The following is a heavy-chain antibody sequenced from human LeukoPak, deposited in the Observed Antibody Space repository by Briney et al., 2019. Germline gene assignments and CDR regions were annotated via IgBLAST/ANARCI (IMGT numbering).Heavy chain of an antibody. J-gene: IGHJ4*02. V-gene: IGHV4-34*01. D-gene: IGHD6-13*01. CDR2: INNSGST. Sequence: SDTLSVTCAVSGGSFSGYYRSWVRQPPGQGLEWMGEINNSGSTNYNPSLKSRVTLSVATYKNQFSLKLSSVTAADTAVYYCARDSAAAASYFDYWGQGTLVTVSS. CDR1: GGSFSGYY. CDR3: ARDSAAAASYFDY.